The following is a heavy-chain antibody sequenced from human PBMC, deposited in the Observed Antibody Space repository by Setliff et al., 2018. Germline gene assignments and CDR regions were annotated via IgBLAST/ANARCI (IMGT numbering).Heavy chain of an antibody. CDR2: IYHGGDT. CDR1: GGSFSDYY. CDR3: ARGRNIAARLLDP. J-gene: IGHJ5*02. V-gene: IGHV4-34*01. Sequence: SETLSLTCGASGGSFSDYYWSWIRQPPGKGLEWIGRIYHGGDTYYNASLKSRVTISIDTSKDQFSLKLISMTAADTAVYYCARGRNIAARLLDPWGQGTLVTVSS. D-gene: IGHD6-6*01.